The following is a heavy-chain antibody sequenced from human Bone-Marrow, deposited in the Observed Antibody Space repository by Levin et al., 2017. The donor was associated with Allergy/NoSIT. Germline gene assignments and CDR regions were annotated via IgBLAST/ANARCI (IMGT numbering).Heavy chain of an antibody. J-gene: IGHJ5*02. CDR2: IHYSGST. V-gene: IGHV4-39*01. CDR3: ASQVVPVRSGIWVPREVDWFDP. CDR1: GGSIYTYNYY. D-gene: IGHD2-2*01. Sequence: PSETLSLTCTVSGGSIYTYNYYWGWIRQPPGKGLEWIGSIHYSGSTYQNPSLKSRLIISIDTSKHQFSLKLSSVTAADTALYYCASQVVPVRSGIWVPREVDWFDPWGQGTLVTVSS.